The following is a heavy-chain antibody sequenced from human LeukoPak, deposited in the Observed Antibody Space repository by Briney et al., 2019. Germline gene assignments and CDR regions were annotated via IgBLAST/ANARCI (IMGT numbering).Heavy chain of an antibody. CDR1: GGSISSGDYY. CDR3: ARSYDPLYFDF. D-gene: IGHD3-3*01. Sequence: SETLSLTCTASGGSISSGDYYWSWIRQPPGKGLEYIGYIYHSGSTYYNPSLKSRVTISEDTSKNQFSLQLNSVTAADTAVYYCARSYDPLYFDFWGQGTLVTVSS. J-gene: IGHJ4*02. CDR2: IYHSGST. V-gene: IGHV4-30-4*08.